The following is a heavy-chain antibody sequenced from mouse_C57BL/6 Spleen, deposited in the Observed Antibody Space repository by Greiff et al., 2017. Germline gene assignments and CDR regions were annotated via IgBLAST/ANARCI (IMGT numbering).Heavy chain of an antibody. CDR2: ISSGGSYT. J-gene: IGHJ4*01. CDR1: GFTFSSYG. Sequence: EVHLVESGGDLVKPGGSLKLSCAASGFTFSSYGMSWVRQTPDKRLEWVATISSGGSYTYYPDSVKGRFTISRDNAKNTLYLQMSSLKSEDTAMYYCARQYDYDVDYWGQGTSVTVSS. CDR3: ARQYDYDVDY. V-gene: IGHV5-6*01. D-gene: IGHD2-4*01.